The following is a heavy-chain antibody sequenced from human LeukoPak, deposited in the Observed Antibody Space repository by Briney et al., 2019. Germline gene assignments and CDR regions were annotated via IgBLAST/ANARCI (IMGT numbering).Heavy chain of an antibody. CDR3: ARVLYGSGSYFR. V-gene: IGHV1-8*01. CDR2: MNPNSGNT. J-gene: IGHJ4*02. CDR1: GYTFTSYD. D-gene: IGHD3-10*01. Sequence: ASVRVSCKASGYTFTSYDINWVRQATGQGLEWMGWMNPNSGNTGYAQKFQGRVTMIRNTSISTAYMELSSLRSEDTAVYYCARVLYGSGSYFRWGQGTLVTVSS.